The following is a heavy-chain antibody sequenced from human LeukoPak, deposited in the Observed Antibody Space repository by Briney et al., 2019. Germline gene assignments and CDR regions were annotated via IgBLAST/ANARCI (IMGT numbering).Heavy chain of an antibody. D-gene: IGHD3-22*01. Sequence: GGSLRLSCAASGFTFSNYNMNWVRQAPGKGLEWVSYISSSNDTIYYAASVKGRFTISRDKAKNSLYLQMDSLRAEDTAVYYCATAPRGYYDSSGYYSPHYFDYWGQGTLVTVSS. CDR1: GFTFSNYN. V-gene: IGHV3-48*01. CDR2: ISSSNDTI. CDR3: ATAPRGYYDSSGYYSPHYFDY. J-gene: IGHJ4*02.